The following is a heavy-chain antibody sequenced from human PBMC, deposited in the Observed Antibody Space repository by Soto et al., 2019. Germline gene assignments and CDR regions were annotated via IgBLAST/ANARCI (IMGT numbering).Heavy chain of an antibody. CDR2: IYYSGST. CDR3: AREASGSYPIDY. V-gene: IGHV4-30-4*01. Sequence: SETLSLTCTVSGGSINSGDYYWSWIRQPPGKGLEWIGYIYYSGSTYYNPSLKSRVTISVDTSKNQFSLKLSSVTAADTAVYYWAREASGSYPIDYWGQGTLVTVSS. J-gene: IGHJ4*02. D-gene: IGHD1-26*01. CDR1: GGSINSGDYY.